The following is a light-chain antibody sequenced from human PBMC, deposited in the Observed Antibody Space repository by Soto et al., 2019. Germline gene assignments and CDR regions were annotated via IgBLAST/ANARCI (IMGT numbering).Light chain of an antibody. CDR1: QSIDRW. CDR3: QHYNSYSEA. V-gene: IGKV1-5*03. J-gene: IGKJ1*01. CDR2: KAS. Sequence: DIQMTQSPSTLSASVGDRVTIACRASQSIDRWLAWYQQKPGKAPKLLIYKASTLKSGVPSRFSGSGAGTEFTLTISSLQPDDFATYYCQHYNSYSEAFGQGTKVDIK.